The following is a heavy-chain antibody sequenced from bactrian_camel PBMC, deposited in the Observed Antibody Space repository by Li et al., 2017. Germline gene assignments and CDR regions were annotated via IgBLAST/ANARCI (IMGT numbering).Heavy chain of an antibody. CDR3: AAVPQFGGNRPCTFGFSGVVYTF. CDR2: ISTGGGST. D-gene: IGHD1*01. J-gene: IGHJ4*01. Sequence: DVQLVESGGGSVQAGGSLRLSCEVSGYTYPRGCLGWFRQAPGKEREGVATISTGGGSTYYADSVKGRFTISQDNAKNTMYLQMNSLKPEDTAMYYCAAVPQFGGNRPCTFGFSGVVYTFWGQGTQVTVS. V-gene: IGHV3S40*01. CDR1: GYTYPRGC.